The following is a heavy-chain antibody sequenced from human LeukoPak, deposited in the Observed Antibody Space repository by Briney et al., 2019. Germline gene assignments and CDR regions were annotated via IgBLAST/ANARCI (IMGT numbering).Heavy chain of an antibody. Sequence: SGTLSLTCTVSGGSISSGSYYWSWIRQPAGKGLEWIGRIYTSGSTNYNPSPKSRVTISVDTSKNQFSLKLSSVTAADTAVYYCASGLVGATTDYWGQGTLVTVSS. CDR1: GGSISSGSYY. CDR2: IYTSGST. J-gene: IGHJ4*02. D-gene: IGHD1-26*01. CDR3: ASGLVGATTDY. V-gene: IGHV4-61*02.